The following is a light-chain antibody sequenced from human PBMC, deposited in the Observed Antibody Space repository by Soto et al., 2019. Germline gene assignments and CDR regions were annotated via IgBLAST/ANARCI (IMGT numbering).Light chain of an antibody. CDR2: DVT. J-gene: IGLJ2*01. V-gene: IGLV2-11*01. CDR3: SSNAGIHPV. Sequence: QSALTQPRSVSGSPGQSVAISCTGTSSDVGGYNYVSWYQQFPGKVPKLMIYDVTKRPSGVPDRFSGSKSGNTASLTISGLQAEDEADYYCSSNAGIHPVFGGGTKLTVL. CDR1: SSDVGGYNY.